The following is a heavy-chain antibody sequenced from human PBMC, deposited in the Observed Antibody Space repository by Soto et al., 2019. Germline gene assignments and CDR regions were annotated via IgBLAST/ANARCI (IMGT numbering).Heavy chain of an antibody. CDR1: GFTFSSYG. V-gene: IGHV3-30*18. Sequence: GGSLRLSCAASGFTFSSYGMHWVRLAPGKGLEWVAVISYDGSDQYYAESVKGRFTVSRDKSKNTLYLQMKSLRPEETAVYYCAKSSSDSSGYRVDYWGQGTLVTVSS. J-gene: IGHJ4*02. CDR3: AKSSSDSSGYRVDY. CDR2: ISYDGSDQ. D-gene: IGHD3-22*01.